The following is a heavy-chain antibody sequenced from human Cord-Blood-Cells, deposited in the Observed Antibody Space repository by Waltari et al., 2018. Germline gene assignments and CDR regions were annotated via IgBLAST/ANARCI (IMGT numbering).Heavy chain of an antibody. CDR2: INPNSGGT. CDR3: ARVEGDPLGGSCYSDY. J-gene: IGHJ4*02. Sequence: QVQLVQSGAEVKKPGASVKVSCKASGYTFTGYYMHWVRQAPGQGLEWMGWINPNSGGTNYVQKFQGRVTMTRDTSISTAYMELSRLRSDDTAVYYCARVEGDPLGGSCYSDYWGQGTLVTVSS. CDR1: GYTFTGYY. D-gene: IGHD2-15*01. V-gene: IGHV1-2*02.